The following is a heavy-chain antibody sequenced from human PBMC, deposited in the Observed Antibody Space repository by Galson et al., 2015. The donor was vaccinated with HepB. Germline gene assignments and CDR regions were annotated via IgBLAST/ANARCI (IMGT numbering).Heavy chain of an antibody. Sequence: SLRLSCAASGFTFSNYWMSWVRQAPGKGLEWVANIKQDGSEKDSVDSVKGRFTISRDNAKNSLYLQMNSLRAEDTAVYYCARGRAGVVSSWGQGTLVTASS. CDR2: IKQDGSEK. J-gene: IGHJ5*02. CDR1: GFTFSNYW. D-gene: IGHD3-10*01. V-gene: IGHV3-7*01. CDR3: ARGRAGVVSS.